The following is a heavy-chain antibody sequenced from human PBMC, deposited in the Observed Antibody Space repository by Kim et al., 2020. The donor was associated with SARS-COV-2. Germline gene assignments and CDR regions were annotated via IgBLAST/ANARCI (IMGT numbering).Heavy chain of an antibody. CDR1: GFTFDDYA. CDR3: AKDGTSHWRGLYYFDY. Sequence: GGSLRLSCAASGFTFDDYAMHWVRQAPGKGLEWVSGISWNSGSIGYADSVKGRFTISRDNAKNSLYLQMNSLRAEDTALYYCAKDGTSHWRGLYYFDYWGPGTLVTVSS. D-gene: IGHD2-2*01. J-gene: IGHJ4*02. CDR2: ISWNSGSI. V-gene: IGHV3-9*01.